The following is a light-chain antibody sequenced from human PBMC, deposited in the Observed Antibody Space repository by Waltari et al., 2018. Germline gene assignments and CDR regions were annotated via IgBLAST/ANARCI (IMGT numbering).Light chain of an antibody. CDR2: GAS. CDR3: QPYLRLPVT. J-gene: IGKJ1*01. CDR1: ESVSRA. Sequence: EIALTQSPGTLSLSVGERATVSCRASESVSRALAWYQQKPGQAPRLLIYGASTRATGISNRFRGSGSGTDFSLTISRLEPDDFAVYYCQPYLRLPVTFGQGTTVEI. V-gene: IGKV3-20*01.